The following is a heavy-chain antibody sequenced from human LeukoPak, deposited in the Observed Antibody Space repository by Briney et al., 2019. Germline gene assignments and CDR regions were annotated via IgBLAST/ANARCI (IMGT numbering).Heavy chain of an antibody. V-gene: IGHV4-30-4*08. D-gene: IGHD3-3*01. CDR1: GGSISSGDYY. J-gene: IGHJ6*03. CDR2: IYYSEST. Sequence: PSQTLSLTCTVSGGSISSGDYYWSWIRQPPGKGLEWIGYIYYSESTYYNPSLKSRVTISVDTSKNQFSLKLSSVTAADTAVYYCARGRPYYDFWSGSPYYYYYMDVWGKGTTVTVSS. CDR3: ARGRPYYDFWSGSPYYYYYMDV.